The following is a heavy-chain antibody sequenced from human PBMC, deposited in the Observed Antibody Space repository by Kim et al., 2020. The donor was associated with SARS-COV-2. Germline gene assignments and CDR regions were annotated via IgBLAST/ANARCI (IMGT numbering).Heavy chain of an antibody. D-gene: IGHD3-22*01. Sequence: ASVKVSCKASGYTFTSYGISWVRQAPGQGLEWMGWISAYNGNTNYAQKLQGRVTMTTDTSTSTAYMELRSLRSDDTAVYYCARGMAYYYDSSGYYMVKVDAFDIWGQGTMVTVSS. CDR1: GYTFTSYG. J-gene: IGHJ3*02. CDR2: ISAYNGNT. V-gene: IGHV1-18*01. CDR3: ARGMAYYYDSSGYYMVKVDAFDI.